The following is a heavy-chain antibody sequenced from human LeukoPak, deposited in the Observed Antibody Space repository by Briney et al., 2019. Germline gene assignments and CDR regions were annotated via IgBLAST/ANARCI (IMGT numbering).Heavy chain of an antibody. CDR2: IYYSGST. J-gene: IGHJ6*02. Sequence: SETLSPTCTVSGGSISSYYWSWIRQPPGKGLEWIGYIYYSGSTNYNPSLKSRVTISVDTSKNQFSLKLSPVTAADTAVYYCAGRTRYYYYYGMDVWGQGTTVTVSS. CDR1: GGSISSYY. D-gene: IGHD1-14*01. V-gene: IGHV4-59*01. CDR3: AGRTRYYYYYGMDV.